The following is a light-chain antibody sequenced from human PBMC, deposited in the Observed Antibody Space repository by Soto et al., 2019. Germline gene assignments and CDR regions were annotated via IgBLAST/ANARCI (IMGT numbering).Light chain of an antibody. J-gene: IGKJ1*01. CDR2: KAS. Sequence: DIQMTQSPSTLSTSAGDRVTITCRASQSISGWLAWYQQKPGKAPNLLIYKASSLESGVPSRFSGSGSGTKFTLTISSLQPDDFATYYCQQYQSYPWTFGQGTKVDIK. V-gene: IGKV1-5*03. CDR3: QQYQSYPWT. CDR1: QSISGW.